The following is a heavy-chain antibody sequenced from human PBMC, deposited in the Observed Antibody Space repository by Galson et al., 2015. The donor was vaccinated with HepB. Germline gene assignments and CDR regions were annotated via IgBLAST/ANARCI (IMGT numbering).Heavy chain of an antibody. CDR2: IKQDGSEK. CDR3: AGVRGFLEWFVDY. CDR1: GFTFSSYW. D-gene: IGHD3-3*01. Sequence: SLRLSCAASGFTFSSYWMSWVRQAPGKGLEWVANIKQDGSEKYYVDSVKGRFTISRDNAKNSLYLQMNSLRAEDTAVYYCAGVRGFLEWFVDYWGQGTLVTVSS. V-gene: IGHV3-7*03. J-gene: IGHJ4*02.